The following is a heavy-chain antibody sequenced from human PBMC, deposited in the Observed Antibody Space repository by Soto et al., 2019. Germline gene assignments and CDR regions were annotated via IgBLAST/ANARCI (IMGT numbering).Heavy chain of an antibody. CDR3: ARHRWEYYYYYGMDV. Sequence: GESLKISCKGSVYSFTSYWISWVRQMPGKGLEWMGRIDPSDSYTNYSPSFQGHVTISADKSISTAYLQWSSLKASDTAMYYCARHRWEYYYYYGMDVWGQGTTVTVSS. J-gene: IGHJ6*02. CDR2: IDPSDSYT. CDR1: VYSFTSYW. D-gene: IGHD1-26*01. V-gene: IGHV5-10-1*01.